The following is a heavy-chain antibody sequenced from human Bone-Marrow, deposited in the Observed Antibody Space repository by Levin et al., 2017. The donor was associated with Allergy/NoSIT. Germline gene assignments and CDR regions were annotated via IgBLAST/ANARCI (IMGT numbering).Heavy chain of an antibody. D-gene: IGHD6-19*01. CDR1: GFTFSSYG. J-gene: IGHJ4*02. Sequence: GGSLRLSCAASGFTFSSYGMHWVRQAPGKGLEWVAVISYDGNNQYYADSVKGRFTISRDNSKNTLYLQMNSLRAEDTAVYYCAKDGIAVAGTFYYWGQGTLVTVSS. CDR3: AKDGIAVAGTFYY. V-gene: IGHV3-30*18. CDR2: ISYDGNNQ.